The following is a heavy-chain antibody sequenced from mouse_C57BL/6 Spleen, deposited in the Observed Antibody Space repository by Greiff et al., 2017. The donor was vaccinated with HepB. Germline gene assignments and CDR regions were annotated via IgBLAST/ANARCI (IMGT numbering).Heavy chain of an antibody. V-gene: IGHV1-69*01. CDR1: GYTFTSYW. J-gene: IGHJ2*01. Sequence: VQLQQSGAELVMPGASVKLSCKASGYTFTSYWMHWVKQRPGQGLEWIGEIDPSDSYTNYNQKFKGKSTLTVDKSSSTAYMQLSSLTSEDSAVYYCARGSNYNRLDYWGQGTTLTVSS. CDR2: IDPSDSYT. CDR3: ARGSNYNRLDY. D-gene: IGHD2-5*01.